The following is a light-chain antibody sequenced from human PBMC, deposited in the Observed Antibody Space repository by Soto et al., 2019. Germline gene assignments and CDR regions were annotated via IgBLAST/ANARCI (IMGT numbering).Light chain of an antibody. CDR1: QSIRSY. CDR2: DAS. V-gene: IGKV1-5*01. CDR3: QQYKSYAPT. J-gene: IGKJ1*01. Sequence: DIQLTQSPSSLSASVGDRVTITCRASQSIRSYLNWYQKKPGKAPKLLIFDASSLESGVPSRFSGSGSGTELTLTISGLQPDDFATYFCQQYKSYAPTFGQGTKVDIK.